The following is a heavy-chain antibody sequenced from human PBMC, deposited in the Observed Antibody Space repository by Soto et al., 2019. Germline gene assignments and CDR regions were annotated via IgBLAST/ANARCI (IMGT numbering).Heavy chain of an antibody. J-gene: IGHJ5*02. V-gene: IGHV1-69*02. D-gene: IGHD3-3*01. Sequence: SVKVYCKASGGTFSSYTISWVRQAPGQGLEWMGRIIPILGIANYAQKFQGRVTITADKSTSTAYMELSSLRSEDTAVYYCARTLGITIFGVVIHHPFDPWGQGTLVTVSS. CDR3: ARTLGITIFGVVIHHPFDP. CDR1: GGTFSSYT. CDR2: IIPILGIA.